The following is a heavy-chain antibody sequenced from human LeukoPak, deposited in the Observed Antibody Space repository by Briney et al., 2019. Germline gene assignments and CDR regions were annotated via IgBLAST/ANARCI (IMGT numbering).Heavy chain of an antibody. CDR1: GYSFSNNW. J-gene: IGHJ6*03. Sequence: GESLKISCKGSGYSFSNNWIGWVRQMPGKGLEWMGIIYPGDSQTRYSPSFQGRVTISADRSISTAYLQWSSLKASDTAVYYCARAQYYDFWSGYYTAYYYYYMDVWGKGTTVTVSS. CDR2: IYPGDSQT. CDR3: ARAQYYDFWSGYYTAYYYYYMDV. D-gene: IGHD3-3*01. V-gene: IGHV5-51*01.